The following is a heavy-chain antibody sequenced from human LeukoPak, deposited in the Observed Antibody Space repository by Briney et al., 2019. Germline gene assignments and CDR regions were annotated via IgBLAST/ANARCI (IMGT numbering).Heavy chain of an antibody. V-gene: IGHV4-59*08. D-gene: IGHD2-15*01. CDR3: ARQSDSVAFDI. CDR1: GGSISNYY. Sequence: SETLSLTCTISGGSISNYYGTWIRQPPGKGLEWIGYIYDGGTTNYNPSLKSRVTISVDTSKNQFSLKLNSVTAADTAVYYCARQSDSVAFDIWGQGTMLTVSS. CDR2: IYDGGTT. J-gene: IGHJ3*02.